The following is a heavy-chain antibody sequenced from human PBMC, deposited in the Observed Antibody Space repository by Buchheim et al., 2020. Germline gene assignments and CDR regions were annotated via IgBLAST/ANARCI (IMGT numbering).Heavy chain of an antibody. CDR3: VRHAAISSSFKS. Sequence: QVQLVESGGGVVQPGRSLRLSCVASGFTFSNFGMHWVRQAPGKGLEWVAVIWFDGSNKNYADSVKGRFTISRDNSKNTLFLQMNYLRAEDTALYYCVRHAAISSSFKSWDQGTL. D-gene: IGHD6-6*01. CDR1: GFTFSNFG. V-gene: IGHV3-33*01. J-gene: IGHJ5*02. CDR2: IWFDGSNK.